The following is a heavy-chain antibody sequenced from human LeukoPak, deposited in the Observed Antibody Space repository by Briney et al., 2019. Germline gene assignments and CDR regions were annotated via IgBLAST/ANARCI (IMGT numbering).Heavy chain of an antibody. CDR2: IYSGGST. D-gene: IGHD6-19*01. J-gene: IGHJ4*02. CDR3: ARAESGQWYIDY. V-gene: IGHV3-66*01. CDR1: GFTVSSNY. Sequence: GGSLRLSCAASGFTVSSNYMGWVRQAPGKGLEWVSVIYSGGSTYYADSVKGRFTISRDNSKNTLYLQMNSLRAEDTAVYYCARAESGQWYIDYWGQGTLVTVSS.